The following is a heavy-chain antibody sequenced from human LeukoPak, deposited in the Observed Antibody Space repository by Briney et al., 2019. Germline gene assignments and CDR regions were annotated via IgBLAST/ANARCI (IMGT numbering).Heavy chain of an antibody. D-gene: IGHD2-2*01. V-gene: IGHV4-34*01. Sequence: SETLSLTCAVYGGSFSGYYWSWIRQPPGKGLEWIGEINHSGSTNYNPSLKSRVTISVDTSKNQFSLKLSSVTAADTAVYYCARGGLVVPAARYYYYYYGMDVWGQGTTVTVSS. J-gene: IGHJ6*02. CDR2: INHSGST. CDR3: ARGGLVVPAARYYYYYYGMDV. CDR1: GGSFSGYY.